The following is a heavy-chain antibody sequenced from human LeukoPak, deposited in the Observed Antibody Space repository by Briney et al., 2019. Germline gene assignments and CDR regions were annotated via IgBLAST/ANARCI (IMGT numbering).Heavy chain of an antibody. Sequence: SVKVSCKSSGGTFISYAISWVRQAPGQGLEWMGRIIPIFGTANYAQKFQGRVTITTDESTSTAYMELSSLRSEDTAVYYCARPAEVIDGDYDAFDIWGQGTMVTVSS. J-gene: IGHJ3*02. CDR2: IIPIFGTA. CDR3: ARPAEVIDGDYDAFDI. V-gene: IGHV1-69*05. D-gene: IGHD4-17*01. CDR1: GGTFISYA.